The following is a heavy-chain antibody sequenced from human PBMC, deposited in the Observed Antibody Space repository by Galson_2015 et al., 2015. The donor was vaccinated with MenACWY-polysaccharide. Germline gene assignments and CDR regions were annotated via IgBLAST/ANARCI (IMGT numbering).Heavy chain of an antibody. CDR1: GFIFSTYS. CDR3: ARGEATLKDVYFEH. CDR2: IRSSGSTI. J-gene: IGHJ4*02. Sequence: SLRLSCAASGFIFSTYSMNWVRQAPGKGLEWVSYIRSSGSTIHYADSVRGRFTISRDNAENSLYLQMNSLRDEDTAVYYCARGEATLKDVYFEHRGQGTLVTVSS. V-gene: IGHV3-48*02. D-gene: IGHD1-1*01.